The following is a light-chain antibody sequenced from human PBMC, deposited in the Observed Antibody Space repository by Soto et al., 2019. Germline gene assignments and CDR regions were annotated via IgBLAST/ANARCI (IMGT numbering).Light chain of an antibody. V-gene: IGLV2-11*01. CDR3: CSYAGSSTYV. J-gene: IGLJ1*01. Sequence: QSALTQPRSVSGSPGQSVTISCTGTSSDVGGYNYVSWYQQHPGKAPKLMIYDVSKRPSGVPDRFSGSKSGNTASLTISGLQAEDESYYYCCSYAGSSTYVVCTGTKLTVL. CDR1: SSDVGGYNY. CDR2: DVS.